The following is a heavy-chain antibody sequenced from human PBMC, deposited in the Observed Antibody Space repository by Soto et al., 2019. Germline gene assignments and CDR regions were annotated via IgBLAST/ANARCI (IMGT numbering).Heavy chain of an antibody. CDR2: IIPMYNSP. D-gene: IGHD4-17*01. V-gene: IGHV1-69*13. J-gene: IGHJ6*02. CDR3: ARGTRDCSTSSCHSPQGYYCARQGEGMTTVVNPPYHYYYGMDV. CDR1: GGTFTSYA. Sequence: SVKVSCKASGGTFTSYAISWVRQAPGQGLEWMGGIIPMYNSPTYVQKFRGRLTITADGSTRTAYMDLGSLRPEDSAEYYCARGTRDCSTSSCHSPQGYYCARQGEGMTTVVNPPYHYYYGMDVWGQGTTVTVSS.